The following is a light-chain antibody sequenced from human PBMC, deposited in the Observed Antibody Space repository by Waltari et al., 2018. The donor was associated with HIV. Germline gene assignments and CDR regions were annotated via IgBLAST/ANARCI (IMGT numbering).Light chain of an antibody. CDR1: QGITTY. V-gene: IGKV1-39*01. CDR2: VAS. J-gene: IGKJ5*01. CDR3: QQSYTTPFT. Sequence: DIQMTQSPSSLSTSVGDRVSITCRASQGITTYLSWYQQKPGRAHTLLIFVASKLQTGFSSRFRGSGSGTTFTLSISYVQPEYFATYYCQQSYTTPFTFGQGMRLDI.